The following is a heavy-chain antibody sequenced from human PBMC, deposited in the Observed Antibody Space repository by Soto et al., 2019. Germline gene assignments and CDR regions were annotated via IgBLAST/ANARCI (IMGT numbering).Heavy chain of an antibody. CDR2: IIPIFGTA. D-gene: IGHD2-21*02. V-gene: IGHV1-69*01. Sequence: QVPLVQSGAEVKKPGSSVKVSCKASGGTFSSYAISWVRQAPGQGLEWMGGIIPIFGTANYAQKFQGRVTITADESTSTAYMELSSLRSEDTAVYYCARDTGGVVTAMDAFDIWGQGTMVTVSS. CDR3: ARDTGGVVTAMDAFDI. CDR1: GGTFSSYA. J-gene: IGHJ3*02.